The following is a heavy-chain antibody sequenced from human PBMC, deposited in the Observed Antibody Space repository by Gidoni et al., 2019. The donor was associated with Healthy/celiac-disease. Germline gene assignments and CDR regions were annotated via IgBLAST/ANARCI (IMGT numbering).Heavy chain of an antibody. CDR1: GGSFSGYY. J-gene: IGHJ4*02. Sequence: QVQLQQWGAGLLKPSETLSLTCAVYGGSFSGYYWSWIRQPPGKGLEWIGEINHSGSTNYNPSLKSRVTISVDTSKNQFSLKLSSVTAADTAVYYCARGRFLGSSWYDNRRGGHYFDYWGQGTLVTVSS. D-gene: IGHD6-13*01. CDR2: INHSGST. V-gene: IGHV4-34*01. CDR3: ARGRFLGSSWYDNRRGGHYFDY.